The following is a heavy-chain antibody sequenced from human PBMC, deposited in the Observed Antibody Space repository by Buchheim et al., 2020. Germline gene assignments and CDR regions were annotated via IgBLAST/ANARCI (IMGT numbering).Heavy chain of an antibody. CDR1: GFTFSSYS. CDR3: ARCSDSDDFFWSGYYTYYYGMDV. D-gene: IGHD3-3*01. CDR2: ISSSSSTI. V-gene: IGHV3-48*02. J-gene: IGHJ6*02. Sequence: EVQLVESGGGLVQPGGSLRLSCAASGFTFSSYSMNWVRQAPGKGLEWVSYISSSSSTIYYADSVKGRFTISRDNAKNSLYLQMNSLRDEDTAVYYCARCSDSDDFFWSGYYTYYYGMDVWGQGTT.